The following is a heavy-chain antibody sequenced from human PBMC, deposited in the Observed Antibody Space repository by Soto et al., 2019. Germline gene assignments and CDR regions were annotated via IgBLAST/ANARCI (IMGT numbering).Heavy chain of an antibody. J-gene: IGHJ5*02. CDR1: GYTFTGFY. CDR2: INPTSGDT. V-gene: IGHV1-2*02. CDR3: ARHNGYGDWFYP. Sequence: ATVKVSCKASGYTFTGFYMHWVRQAPGQGLEWMGWINPTSGDTNYAQKFQGRVTMTRDTSISTAFMDLTRLTFDDTPVYYCARHNGYGDWFYPWGLGILVTVSS. D-gene: IGHD5-12*01.